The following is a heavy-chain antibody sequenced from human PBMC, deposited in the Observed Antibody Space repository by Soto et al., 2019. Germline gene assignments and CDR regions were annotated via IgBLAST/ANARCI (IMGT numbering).Heavy chain of an antibody. CDR3: ARDVGIHDAFDI. CDR1: TDSFNDYY. CDR2: IYHTGDT. J-gene: IGHJ3*02. V-gene: IGHV4-59*13. D-gene: IGHD5-18*01. Sequence: QVRLHESGPGLVKPSETLSLTCTVSTDSFNDYYWSWIRQPPGKGLEWIGSIYHTGDTNYNPSLESRVSISVDTSNIQFSLSLSSVTAADTAVYYCARDVGIHDAFDIWGQGTLVTVSS.